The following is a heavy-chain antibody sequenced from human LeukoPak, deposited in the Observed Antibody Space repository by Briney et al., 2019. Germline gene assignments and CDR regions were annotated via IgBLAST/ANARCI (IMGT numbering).Heavy chain of an antibody. D-gene: IGHD3-22*01. CDR2: VSWDGDST. CDR1: GFTFDDYI. V-gene: IGHV3-43*01. J-gene: IGHJ3*02. CDR3: AKARGLIGGAFDI. Sequence: RAGGSLRLSCAASGFTFDDYIMHWVRQAPGKGLEWVSLVSWDGDSTYYADSVKGRFTISRDNRKNSLYLQMNSLTSEDNALYYCAKARGLIGGAFDIWGQGTMVTVSS.